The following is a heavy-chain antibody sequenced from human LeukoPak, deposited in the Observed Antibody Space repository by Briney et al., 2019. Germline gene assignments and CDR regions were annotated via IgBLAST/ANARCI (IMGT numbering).Heavy chain of an antibody. J-gene: IGHJ4*02. Sequence: GGSLRLSCAASGFTFSSYSMNWVRQAPGKGLEWVSSISSSSSYIYYADSVKGRFTISRDNAKNSLYLQMNSLRAEDTAVYYCARDPPWPEEMTTVTTDYWGQGTLVTVSS. CDR1: GFTFSSYS. D-gene: IGHD4-17*01. V-gene: IGHV3-21*01. CDR2: ISSSSSYI. CDR3: ARDPPWPEEMTTVTTDY.